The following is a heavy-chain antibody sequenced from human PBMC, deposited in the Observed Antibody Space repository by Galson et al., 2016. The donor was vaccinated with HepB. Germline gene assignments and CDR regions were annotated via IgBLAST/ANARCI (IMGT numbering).Heavy chain of an antibody. CDR2: INSDGSST. J-gene: IGHJ4*02. D-gene: IGHD6-19*01. CDR1: GFTFSSYA. Sequence: SLRLSCAASGFTFSSYAMSWVRQAPGKGLVWVSRINSDGSSTSYADSVKGRFTISRDNAKNSLYLQMNSLRDEDTAVYYCVKGAGTIDYWGQGTLVTVSS. CDR3: VKGAGTIDY. V-gene: IGHV3-74*01.